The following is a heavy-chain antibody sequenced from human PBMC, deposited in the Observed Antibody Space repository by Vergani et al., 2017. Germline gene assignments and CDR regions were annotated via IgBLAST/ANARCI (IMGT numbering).Heavy chain of an antibody. Sequence: QVQLVQSGAEVKKPGSSVKVSCKASGGTFSSYAISWVRQAPGQGLEWMGRIIPIFGTANYAQKFQGRVTFTADESTSTAYMELSSLRSEDTAVYYCARERIGVPAAKNWNWFDPWGQGTLVTVSS. CDR1: GGTFSSYA. CDR2: IIPIFGTA. D-gene: IGHD2-2*01. J-gene: IGHJ5*02. V-gene: IGHV1-69*13. CDR3: ARERIGVPAAKNWNWFDP.